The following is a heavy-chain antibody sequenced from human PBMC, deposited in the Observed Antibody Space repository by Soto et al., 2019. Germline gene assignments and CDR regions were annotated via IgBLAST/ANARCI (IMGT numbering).Heavy chain of an antibody. V-gene: IGHV4-59*01. CDR2: IYYSGST. Sequence: PSETLSLTCTVSGGSISSYYWSWIRQPPGKGLEWIGYIYYSGSTNYNPSLKSRVTISVDTSKNQFSLKLSSVTAADTAVYYCARDIVVVVAATGHKYNWLDPWGQGTLVTVSS. D-gene: IGHD2-15*01. J-gene: IGHJ5*02. CDR1: GGSISSYY. CDR3: ARDIVVVVAATGHKYNWLDP.